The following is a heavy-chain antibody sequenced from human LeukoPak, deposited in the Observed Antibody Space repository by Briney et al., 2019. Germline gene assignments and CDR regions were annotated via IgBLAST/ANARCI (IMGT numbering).Heavy chain of an antibody. CDR1: GFTFSSYA. Sequence: GGSLRLSCAASGFTFSSYAMSWVRQAPGKGLEWVSAISGSGGGTYYADSAKGRFTISRDNSKNTLYLQMNSLRAEDTAVYYCAKGRTFIAVAAYDWGQGTLVTVSS. CDR2: ISGSGGGT. V-gene: IGHV3-23*01. D-gene: IGHD6-19*01. CDR3: AKGRTFIAVAAYD. J-gene: IGHJ4*02.